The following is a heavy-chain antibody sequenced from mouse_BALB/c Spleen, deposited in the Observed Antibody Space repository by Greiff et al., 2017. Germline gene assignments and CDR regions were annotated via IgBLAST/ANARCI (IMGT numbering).Heavy chain of an antibody. Sequence: VQLQQSGPELVKPGASVKISCKASGFSFTGYFMHWVMQSHGKSLEWIGRINPYNGDTFYNQKFKGKATLTVDKSSSTANMEFRSLASEDSAVYNGAREGDGSSYDWFDDWGQGTLVTVSA. V-gene: IGHV1-20*02. J-gene: IGHJ3*01. CDR3: AREGDGSSYDWFDD. CDR1: GFSFTGYF. D-gene: IGHD1-1*01. CDR2: INPYNGDT.